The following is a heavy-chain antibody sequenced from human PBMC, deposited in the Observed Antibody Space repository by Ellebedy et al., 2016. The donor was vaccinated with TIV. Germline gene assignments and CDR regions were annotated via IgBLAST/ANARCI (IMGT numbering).Heavy chain of an antibody. CDR1: GYTFTGYY. D-gene: IGHD3-22*01. CDR2: INPNSADT. Sequence: AASVKVSCKASGYTFTGYYIHWVRQAPGQGLEWVGWINPNSADTNYAQKLRGRVTVTGDTSNSTAYMELRRLVSDDTAVYYCVRDLTNYGSSSYWGQGTPVTVSS. CDR3: VRDLTNYGSSSY. V-gene: IGHV1-2*02. J-gene: IGHJ4*02.